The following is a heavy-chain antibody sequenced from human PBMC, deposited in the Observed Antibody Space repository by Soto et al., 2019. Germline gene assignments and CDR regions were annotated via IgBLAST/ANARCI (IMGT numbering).Heavy chain of an antibody. CDR3: ARDRGYDYLDY. CDR1: GFTFSSYA. Sequence: GGSLRLSCAASGFTFSSYAMRWVRQAPGKGLEWVAVISYDGSNKYYAGSVKGRFTISRDNSKNTLYLQMNSLRAEDTAVYYCARDRGYDYLDYWGQGTLVTVSS. J-gene: IGHJ4*02. CDR2: ISYDGSNK. D-gene: IGHD5-12*01. V-gene: IGHV3-30-3*01.